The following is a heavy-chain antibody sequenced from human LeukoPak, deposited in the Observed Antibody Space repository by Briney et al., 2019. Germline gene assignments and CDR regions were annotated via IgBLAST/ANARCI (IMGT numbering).Heavy chain of an antibody. V-gene: IGHV1-58*01. CDR1: GFTFTSSA. D-gene: IGHD6-19*01. CDR3: AALNIGSSGWPTLDY. J-gene: IGHJ4*02. CDR2: IVVGSGNT. Sequence: SVKVSCKASGFTFTSSAVQWVRQARGQRLEWIGWIVVGSGNTNYAQKFQERVTITRDMSTSTAYMELSSLRSEDTAVYYCAALNIGSSGWPTLDYWGQGTLVTVSS.